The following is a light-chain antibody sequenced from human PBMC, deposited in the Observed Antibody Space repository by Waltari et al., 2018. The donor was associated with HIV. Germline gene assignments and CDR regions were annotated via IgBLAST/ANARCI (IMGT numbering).Light chain of an antibody. CDR3: SSYTKTLYVI. CDR1: ALPRQY. Sequence: SYELTQPPSVSVSPGQTARITCSGDALPRQYGYWYQQKSGQAPILVIKKDTERPSGIPERFSGSTSGTTVTLIISDVQAEDEADYYCSSYTKTLYVIFGGGTKLTVL. CDR2: KDT. J-gene: IGLJ2*01. V-gene: IGLV3-25*03.